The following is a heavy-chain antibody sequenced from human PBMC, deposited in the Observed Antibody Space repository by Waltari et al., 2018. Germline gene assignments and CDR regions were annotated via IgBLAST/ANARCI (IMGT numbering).Heavy chain of an antibody. V-gene: IGHV4-34*01. J-gene: IGHJ5*02. CDR3: ARDFTIFGVVIMRGWFDP. CDR1: GGSFSGYY. D-gene: IGHD3-3*01. Sequence: QEQLQQWGAGLLKPSETLSLTCAVYGGSFSGYYWSWIRQPPGKGLEWIGEINHSGSTNYNPSLKSRVTISVDTSKNQFSLKLSSVTAADTAVYYCARDFTIFGVVIMRGWFDPWGQGTLVTVSS. CDR2: INHSGST.